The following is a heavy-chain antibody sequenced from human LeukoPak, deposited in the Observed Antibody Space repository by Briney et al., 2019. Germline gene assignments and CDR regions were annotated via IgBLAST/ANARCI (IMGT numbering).Heavy chain of an antibody. CDR1: GFTFSSYA. V-gene: IGHV3-23*01. Sequence: GGSLRLSCAASGFTFSSYAMSWVRQAPGKGLEWVSAISGSGGSTYYADSVKGRFTISRDNSKNTLYLQMNSLRAEDTAVYYCAKDLAVSYGGHYGMDVWGQGTTVTVSS. D-gene: IGHD5-18*01. J-gene: IGHJ6*02. CDR2: ISGSGGST. CDR3: AKDLAVSYGGHYGMDV.